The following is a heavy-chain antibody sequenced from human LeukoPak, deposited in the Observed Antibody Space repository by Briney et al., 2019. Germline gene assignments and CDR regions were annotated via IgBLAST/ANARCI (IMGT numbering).Heavy chain of an antibody. CDR2: VTGNGAET. CDR1: GFLFFNYG. V-gene: IGHV3-23*01. Sequence: GGSLRLSCAASGFLFFNYGMNWVRQAPGKGLEWVSVVTGNGAETKYADSVKGRFTVFRDNSKNMLYLQMDRLRADDTVVYYCAKRDGPYFFDYWGQGTPVTVSS. CDR3: AKRDGPYFFDY. J-gene: IGHJ4*02.